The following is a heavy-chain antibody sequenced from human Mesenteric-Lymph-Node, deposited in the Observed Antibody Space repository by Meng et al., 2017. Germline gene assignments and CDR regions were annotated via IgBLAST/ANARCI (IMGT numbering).Heavy chain of an antibody. J-gene: IGHJ5*02. CDR1: SGSISRFNW. V-gene: IGHV4-4*02. Sequence: LPESVPGLGNPLELLSSTCASSSGSISRFNWWTWDRQPRGKGLEWIGEIYHSGSTNYNPSLKSRVTISVDKSKNQFSLKLSSVTAADTAVYYCARVAAAGNEWFDPWGQGTLVTVSS. CDR3: ARVAAAGNEWFDP. CDR2: IYHSGST. D-gene: IGHD6-13*01.